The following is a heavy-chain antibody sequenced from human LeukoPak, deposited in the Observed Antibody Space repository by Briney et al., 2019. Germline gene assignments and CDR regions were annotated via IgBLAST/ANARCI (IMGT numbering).Heavy chain of an antibody. CDR3: ASYSSGWYEATPFDY. D-gene: IGHD6-19*01. CDR2: IYSGGST. CDR1: GFTFSSYA. Sequence: GGSLRLSCAASGFTFSSYAMSWVRQAPGKGLEWVSVIYSGGSTYYADSVKGRFTISRDNSKNTLYLQMNSLRAEDTAVYYCASYSSGWYEATPFDYWGQGTLVTVSS. J-gene: IGHJ4*02. V-gene: IGHV3-66*01.